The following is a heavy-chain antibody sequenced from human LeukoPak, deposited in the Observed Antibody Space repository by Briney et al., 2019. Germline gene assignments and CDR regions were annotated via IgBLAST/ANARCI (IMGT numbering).Heavy chain of an antibody. CDR2: IYYSGST. CDR3: ARATMVRGVNKNYYYGMDV. Sequence: PSETLSLTCTVSGGSISSYYWSWIRQPPGKGLEWIGYIYYSGSTNYNPSLKSRVTISVDTSKNQFSLKLSSVTAADTAVYYCARATMVRGVNKNYYYGMDVWGQGTTVTVSS. V-gene: IGHV4-59*01. J-gene: IGHJ6*02. CDR1: GGSISSYY. D-gene: IGHD3-10*01.